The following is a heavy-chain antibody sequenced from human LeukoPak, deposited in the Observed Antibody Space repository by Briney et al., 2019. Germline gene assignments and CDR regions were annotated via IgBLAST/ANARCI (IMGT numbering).Heavy chain of an antibody. J-gene: IGHJ4*02. CDR1: GGSFSGYY. D-gene: IGHD4-17*01. Sequence: PSETLSLTCAVYGGSFSGYYWSRIRQPPGKGLEWIGEINHSGSTNYNPSLKSRVTISVDTSKNQFSLKMSSVTAADTAVYYCARSVDGDYLFDYWGQGTLVTVSS. CDR2: INHSGST. CDR3: ARSVDGDYLFDY. V-gene: IGHV4-34*01.